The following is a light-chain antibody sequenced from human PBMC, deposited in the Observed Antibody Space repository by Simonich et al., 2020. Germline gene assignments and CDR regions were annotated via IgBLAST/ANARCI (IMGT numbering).Light chain of an antibody. CDR1: QSVSSY. CDR2: DAS. CDR3: QQRSNWLVT. V-gene: IGKV3-11*01. Sequence: EIVLTQSPATLSLSPGERATLSCRASQSVSSYLAWYQQKPGQAPRLLIYDASNRAPGIPARFRGSGSGTDFTLTISSREPEDFAVYYCQQRSNWLVTFGQGTKLEIK. J-gene: IGKJ2*01.